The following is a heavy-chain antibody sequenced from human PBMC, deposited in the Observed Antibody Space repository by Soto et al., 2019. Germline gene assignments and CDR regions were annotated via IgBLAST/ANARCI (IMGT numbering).Heavy chain of an antibody. V-gene: IGHV3-30*03. CDR2: ISHDGSNT. J-gene: IGHJ4*02. CDR1: GFTFSAYG. CDR3: ARLHDS. Sequence: GGSLRLSCAASGFTFSAYGIHWVRQAPGKGLEWVAVISHDGSNTNYADSVKGRFTFSRDNSKDTVYLQMNSLRAEDTAVYYCARLHDSWGQGTLVPVSS.